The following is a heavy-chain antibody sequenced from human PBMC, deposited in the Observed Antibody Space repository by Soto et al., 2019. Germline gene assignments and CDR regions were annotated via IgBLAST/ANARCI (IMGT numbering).Heavy chain of an antibody. Sequence: QVQLVESGGGVVQPGRSLRLSCAASGFTFSSYGMHWVRQAPGKGLEWGAVISYDGSNKYYADSVKGRCTISRDNSKNKLYLKMNSLRAEDTAVYYCTKDGSPHNLINMVRGVTEPIDYWGQGTLVTVSS. CDR1: GFTFSSYG. J-gene: IGHJ4*02. CDR3: TKDGSPHNLINMVRGVTEPIDY. V-gene: IGHV3-30*18. D-gene: IGHD3-10*01. CDR2: ISYDGSNK.